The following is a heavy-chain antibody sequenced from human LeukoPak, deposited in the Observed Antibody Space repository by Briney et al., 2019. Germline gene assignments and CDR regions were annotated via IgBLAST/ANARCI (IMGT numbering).Heavy chain of an antibody. D-gene: IGHD1-1*01. Sequence: SETLSLTCTVSGYSISSGYYWGWIRQPPGKGLEWIGSIYHSGSTYYNPSLKSRVTTSVDTSKNQFSLKLSSVTAADTAVYYCARRYNWNDGDAFDIWGQGTMVTVSS. V-gene: IGHV4-38-2*02. J-gene: IGHJ3*02. CDR1: GYSISSGYY. CDR3: ARRYNWNDGDAFDI. CDR2: IYHSGST.